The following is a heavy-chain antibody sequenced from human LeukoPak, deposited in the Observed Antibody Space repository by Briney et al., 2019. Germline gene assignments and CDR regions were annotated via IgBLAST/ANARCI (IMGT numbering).Heavy chain of an antibody. CDR1: GGSISSGSHY. CDR3: ARGSALKGTRGTYDYPYFDY. D-gene: IGHD5-12*01. Sequence: SETLSLTCTVSGGSISSGSHYWGWLRQSPGQGLEWIGEINHSGSTNYNPSLKSRVTISVDTSKNQFSLKLSSVTAADTAVYYCARGSALKGTRGTYDYPYFDYWGQGTLVTVSS. J-gene: IGHJ4*02. V-gene: IGHV4-39*07. CDR2: INHSGST.